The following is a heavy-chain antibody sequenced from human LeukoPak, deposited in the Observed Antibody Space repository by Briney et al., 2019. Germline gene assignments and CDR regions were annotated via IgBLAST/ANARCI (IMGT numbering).Heavy chain of an antibody. J-gene: IGHJ2*01. CDR2: IYYSGST. CDR1: GGSISSGGYY. V-gene: IGHV4-31*03. CDR3: ARHKVYYGSGSYRYFDL. Sequence: SQTLSLTCTVSGGSISSGGYYWSWIRQHLGKGLEWIGYIYYSGSTNYNPSLKSRVTISVDTSKNQFSLKLSSVTAADTAVYYCARHKVYYGSGSYRYFDLWGRGTLVTVSS. D-gene: IGHD3-10*01.